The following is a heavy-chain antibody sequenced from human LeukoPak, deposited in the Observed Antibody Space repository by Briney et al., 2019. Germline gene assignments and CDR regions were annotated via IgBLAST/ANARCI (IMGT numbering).Heavy chain of an antibody. Sequence: SVKVSCKASGGTFSSYAISWVRQAPGQGLEWMGGIIPIFGTANYAQKFQGRVTITADESTSTAYMELSSLRSEDTAVYYCASRHGTTVTTVRDYWGQGTLVTVSS. CDR3: ASRHGTTVTTVRDY. J-gene: IGHJ4*02. D-gene: IGHD4-17*01. CDR2: IIPIFGTA. V-gene: IGHV1-69*13. CDR1: GGTFSSYA.